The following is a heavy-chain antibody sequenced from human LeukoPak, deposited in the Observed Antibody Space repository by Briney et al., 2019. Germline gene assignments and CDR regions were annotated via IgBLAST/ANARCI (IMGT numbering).Heavy chain of an antibody. Sequence: SVKVSCKASGGTFSSYAISWERQAPGQGLEWMGRIIPIFGTANYAQKFQGRVTITTDESTSTAYMELSSLRSEDTAVYYCATEHIATLQTFDYWGQGTLVTVSS. CDR2: IIPIFGTA. D-gene: IGHD4-11*01. CDR1: GGTFSSYA. CDR3: ATEHIATLQTFDY. V-gene: IGHV1-69*05. J-gene: IGHJ4*02.